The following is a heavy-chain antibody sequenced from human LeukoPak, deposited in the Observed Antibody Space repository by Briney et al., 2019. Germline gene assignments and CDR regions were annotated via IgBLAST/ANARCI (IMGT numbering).Heavy chain of an antibody. Sequence: LETLSLTCSVSGGSISNYYWSWIRQPPGKELEWIGYIFSRGSSNYSPSLKSRVTISVDTSKNQFSQKLSSVTAADTAVYYCARASDSSGYYDLDYWGQGTLVTVSS. CDR1: GGSISNYY. CDR3: ARASDSSGYYDLDY. D-gene: IGHD3-22*01. CDR2: IFSRGSS. V-gene: IGHV4-59*01. J-gene: IGHJ4*02.